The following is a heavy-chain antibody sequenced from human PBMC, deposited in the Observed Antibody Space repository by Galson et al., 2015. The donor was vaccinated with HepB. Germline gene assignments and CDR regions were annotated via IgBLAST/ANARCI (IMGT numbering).Heavy chain of an antibody. Sequence: SLRLSCAASGFTFSSYAMHWVRQAPGKGLEWVAVMSYDGSNKYYADSVKGRFTISRDSSKNTLYLQMNSLRAEDTAVYYCAREGDGYNTWGFDYWGQGTLVTVSS. V-gene: IGHV3-30-3*01. CDR1: GFTFSSYA. CDR3: AREGDGYNTWGFDY. J-gene: IGHJ4*02. D-gene: IGHD5-24*01. CDR2: MSYDGSNK.